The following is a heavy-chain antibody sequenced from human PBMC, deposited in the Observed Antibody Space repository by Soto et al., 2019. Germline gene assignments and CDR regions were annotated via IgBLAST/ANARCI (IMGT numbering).Heavy chain of an antibody. CDR2: ISSTTI. D-gene: IGHD6-19*01. J-gene: IGHJ5*02. CDR1: GFTFSSYS. Sequence: EVQLVESGGGLVQPGGSLRLSCAASGFTFSSYSMSWVRQAPGKGLEWVSYISSTTIYYADSVKGRFTISRDNAKNSLYLQMNSLRAEDTAVYYCARDGGQWLNWFDPWGQGTLVTVSS. V-gene: IGHV3-48*01. CDR3: ARDGGQWLNWFDP.